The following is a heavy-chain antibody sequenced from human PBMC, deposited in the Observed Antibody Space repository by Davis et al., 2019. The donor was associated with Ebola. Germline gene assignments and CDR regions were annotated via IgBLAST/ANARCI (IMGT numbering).Heavy chain of an antibody. CDR3: ARASVATMFWFDY. J-gene: IGHJ4*02. V-gene: IGHV1-8*01. D-gene: IGHD5-12*01. CDR2: MNPNSGNT. CDR1: GYTFTSYD. Sequence: ASVKVSCKASGYTFTSYDINWVRQATGQGLEWMGWMNPNSGNTGYAQKFQGRVTMTRNTSISTAYMELSSLRSEDTAVYYCARASVATMFWFDYWGQGTLVTVSS.